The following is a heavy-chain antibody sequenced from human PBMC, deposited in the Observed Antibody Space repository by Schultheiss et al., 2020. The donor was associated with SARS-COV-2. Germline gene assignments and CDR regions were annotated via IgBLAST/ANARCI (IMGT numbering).Heavy chain of an antibody. D-gene: IGHD3-3*01. CDR3: ARDTIFGVVITPYYGMDV. V-gene: IGHV1-18*01. Sequence: ASVKVSCKASGYTFTSYAISWVRQAPGQGLEWMGWISAYNGNTNYAQKLQGRVTMTTDTSTSTAYMELRSLRSDDTAVYYCARDTIFGVVITPYYGMDVWGQGTTVTVSS. CDR2: ISAYNGNT. CDR1: GYTFTSYA. J-gene: IGHJ6*02.